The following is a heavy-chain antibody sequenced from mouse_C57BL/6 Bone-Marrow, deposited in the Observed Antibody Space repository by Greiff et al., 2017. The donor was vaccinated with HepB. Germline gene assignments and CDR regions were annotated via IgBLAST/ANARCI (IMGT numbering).Heavy chain of an antibody. CDR2: INPNNGGT. D-gene: IGHD2-5*01. J-gene: IGHJ3*01. CDR3: ARRYYSNYSAWFAY. Sequence: VQLKESGPELVKPGASVKIPCKASGYTFTDYNMDWVKQSHGKSLEWIGDINPNNGGTIYNQKFKGKATLTVDKSSSTAYMELRSLTSEDTAVYYCARRYYSNYSAWFAYWGQGTLVTVSA. V-gene: IGHV1-18*01. CDR1: GYTFTDYN.